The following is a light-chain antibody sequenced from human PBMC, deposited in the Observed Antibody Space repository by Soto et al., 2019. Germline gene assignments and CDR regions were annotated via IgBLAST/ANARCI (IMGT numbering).Light chain of an antibody. CDR1: QSITNY. V-gene: IGKV1-39*01. CDR2: AAS. J-gene: IGKJ2*01. Sequence: DIQMTQSPSSLSASVGERVTISCRASQSITNYLNWYRQKPGKAPELLIYAASSLQSGVPSRFSGTGSGTDFTLTISGLKPEDFGTYYCQQTYRTPMYTFGQGTKL. CDR3: QQTYRTPMYT.